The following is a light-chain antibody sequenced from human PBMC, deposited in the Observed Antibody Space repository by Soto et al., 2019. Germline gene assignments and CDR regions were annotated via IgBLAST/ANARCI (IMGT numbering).Light chain of an antibody. CDR3: CSFARSSTSYV. CDR2: EGS. J-gene: IGLJ1*01. CDR1: SSDVGSSNL. Sequence: QSALTQPASVSGSPGQSITISCTGTSSDVGSSNLVSWYQQHPGKTPKLIIYEGSRRPSGVSGRFSGSMSGNAASLTTSGLQAEDEADYYCCSFARSSTSYVFGTGTKVTVL. V-gene: IGLV2-23*01.